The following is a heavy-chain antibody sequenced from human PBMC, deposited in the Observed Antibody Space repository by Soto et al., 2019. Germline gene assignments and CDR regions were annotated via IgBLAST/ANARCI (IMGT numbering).Heavy chain of an antibody. CDR3: ARHGGTPDLYFDY. CDR2: INWIGGST. CDR1: GFNIDDYG. Sequence: PGGSLRLSCTISGFNIDDYGMSWVRQAPGKGLEWVSAINWIGGSTNYADSMKGRFTISRDNAKNSLYLQMSSLRAEDMALYYCARHGGTPDLYFDYWGQGTPVTVSS. V-gene: IGHV3-20*04. D-gene: IGHD3-16*01. J-gene: IGHJ4*02.